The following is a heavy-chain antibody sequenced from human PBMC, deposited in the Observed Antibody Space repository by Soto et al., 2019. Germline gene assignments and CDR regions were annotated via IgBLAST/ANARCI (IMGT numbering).Heavy chain of an antibody. D-gene: IGHD3-22*01. Sequence: QVQLVESGGGLVKPGGSLRLSCAASGFTFSDYYMSWIRQAPGKGLEWVSYISSSSSYTNYADSVKGRFTISRDNAKNSMYLQMTSLRAEDTAVYYCARERRGYYDSSGFTDLNWFDPWGQGTLVTVSS. V-gene: IGHV3-11*06. CDR2: ISSSSSYT. J-gene: IGHJ5*02. CDR1: GFTFSDYY. CDR3: ARERRGYYDSSGFTDLNWFDP.